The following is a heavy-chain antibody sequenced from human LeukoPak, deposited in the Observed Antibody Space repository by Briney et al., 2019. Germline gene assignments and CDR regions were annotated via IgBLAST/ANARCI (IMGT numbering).Heavy chain of an antibody. J-gene: IGHJ3*01. CDR3: ARPNITSYYDSRGYDGFDV. CDR2: IYPDDSDT. D-gene: IGHD3-22*01. Sequence: GESLKISCKGSGYKFNAYWIAWVRQMPGKGLEWMVIIYPDDSDTRYSPSFQGQVTISADKSVSIAYLQWSSLKASDTAMYYCARPNITSYYDSRGYDGFDVWGQGTMVTVSS. V-gene: IGHV5-51*01. CDR1: GYKFNAYW.